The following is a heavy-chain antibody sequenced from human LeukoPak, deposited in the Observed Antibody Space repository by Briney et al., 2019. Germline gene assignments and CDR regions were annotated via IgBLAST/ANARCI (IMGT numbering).Heavy chain of an antibody. CDR1: GFTFDDYA. CDR3: AKDTSSGWYTSTDWFDP. CDR2: ISWNSGTI. J-gene: IGHJ5*02. V-gene: IGHV3-9*01. Sequence: GGSLRLSCAASGFTFDDYAMPWVRQAPGKGLEWVSGISWNSGTIGYADSVKGRFTISRDNAKNSLYLQMNSLRPEDTALYYCAKDTSSGWYTSTDWFDPWGQGTLVTVSS. D-gene: IGHD6-19*01.